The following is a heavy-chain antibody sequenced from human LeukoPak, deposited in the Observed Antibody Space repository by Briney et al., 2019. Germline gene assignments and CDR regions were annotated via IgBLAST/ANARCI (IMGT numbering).Heavy chain of an antibody. D-gene: IGHD3-3*01. CDR1: GYTFTCYD. Sequence: GASVKVSCKASGYTFTCYDINWVRQATGQGLEWMGWMNPNSGNTGYAQKFQGRVTMTRNTSISTAYMELSSLRSEDTAVYYCARGREPAAIRKYYDFWSGYYRGWFDPWGQGTLVTVSS. CDR2: MNPNSGNT. J-gene: IGHJ5*02. V-gene: IGHV1-8*01. CDR3: ARGREPAAIRKYYDFWSGYYRGWFDP.